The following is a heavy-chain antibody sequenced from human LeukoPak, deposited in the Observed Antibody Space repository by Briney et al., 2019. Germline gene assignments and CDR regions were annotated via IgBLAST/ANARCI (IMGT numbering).Heavy chain of an antibody. CDR1: GFTLSSYE. CDR3: TRNSGWYGLS. V-gene: IGHV3-23*01. D-gene: IGHD6-19*01. J-gene: IGHJ1*01. CDR2: IDYDGGSG. Sequence: GGSLRLSCTVSGFTLSSYEMSWIRQAPGKGLEWVSSIDYDGGSGHYGDSVKGRFTISRDNSNNTLFLHLNSLRGEDTAVYYCTRNSGWYGLSWGQGTLVTVSS.